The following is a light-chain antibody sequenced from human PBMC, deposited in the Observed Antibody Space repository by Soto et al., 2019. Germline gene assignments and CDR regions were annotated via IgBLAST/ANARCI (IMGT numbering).Light chain of an antibody. J-gene: IGKJ4*01. Sequence: DVQMTQSPSSLSAFVGDRVTITCRASQGIAPYLAWFQQKPGIVPKLLIYATSTLQSGVPSRFSGRGSVTDFTLTINSLQPEDVGTYYCQKYNSAPLTFGGGTKVEIK. CDR1: QGIAPY. CDR2: ATS. CDR3: QKYNSAPLT. V-gene: IGKV1-27*01.